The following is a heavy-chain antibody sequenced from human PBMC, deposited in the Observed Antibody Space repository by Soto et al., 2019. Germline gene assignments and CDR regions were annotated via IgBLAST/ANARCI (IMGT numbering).Heavy chain of an antibody. CDR1: GFTFISFG. J-gene: IGHJ4*02. CDR3: AKDRYSSGERYFDY. V-gene: IGHV3-30*18. D-gene: IGHD6-19*01. Sequence: QVQLVESGGGVVQPGRSLRLSCAASGFTFISFGMHWVRQPPGKGLEWVAVISYDGGKKYYVDSVKGRFTISRDNSKNTLYLQMNSLRAEDTAVYYCAKDRYSSGERYFDYWGQGTLVTVSS. CDR2: ISYDGGKK.